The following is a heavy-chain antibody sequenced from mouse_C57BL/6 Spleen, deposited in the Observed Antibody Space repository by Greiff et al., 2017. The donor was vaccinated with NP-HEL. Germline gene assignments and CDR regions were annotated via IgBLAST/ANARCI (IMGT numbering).Heavy chain of an antibody. Sequence: QVQLQQSGAELMKPGASVKLSCKATGYTFTGYWIEWVKQRPGHGLEWIGEILPGGGRTNYNEKFKGKGTFTEETPSNTAYMQLSSLTPEDSAIYDCAGPGDYYCSGYGYWGQGTTLTVSS. D-gene: IGHD1-1*01. CDR2: ILPGGGRT. J-gene: IGHJ2*01. CDR1: GYTFTGYW. V-gene: IGHV1-9*01. CDR3: AGPGDYYCSGYGY.